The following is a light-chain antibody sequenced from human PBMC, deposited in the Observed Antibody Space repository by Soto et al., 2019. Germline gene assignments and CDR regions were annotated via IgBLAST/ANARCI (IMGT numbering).Light chain of an antibody. Sequence: EIEMTQYPATLSVSPGERATLSCRASQSLGTNLAWFQQKPGQVPRLLIHGASTRATGIPARFSGSGSGTDFTLTISSLQSEDFAVYYCHQYNQWPRTFGQGTKV. CDR1: QSLGTN. J-gene: IGKJ1*01. CDR3: HQYNQWPRT. V-gene: IGKV3-15*01. CDR2: GAS.